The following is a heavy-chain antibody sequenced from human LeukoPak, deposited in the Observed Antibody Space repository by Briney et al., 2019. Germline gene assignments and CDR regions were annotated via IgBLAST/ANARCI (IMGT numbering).Heavy chain of an antibody. CDR1: GGSISSYY. D-gene: IGHD5-18*01. CDR2: IYYSGST. J-gene: IGHJ4*02. V-gene: IGHV4-59*01. Sequence: SETLSLTCTVSGGSISSYYWSWIRQPPGKGLEWIGYIYYSGSTNYNPSLKSRVTISVDTSKNQFSLKLSSVTAADTAVYYCARSSQTAMVTGLDYWGQGTLVTV. CDR3: ARSSQTAMVTGLDY.